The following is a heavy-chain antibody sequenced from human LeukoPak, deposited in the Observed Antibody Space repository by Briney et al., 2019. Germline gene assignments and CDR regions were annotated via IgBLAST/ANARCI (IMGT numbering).Heavy chain of an antibody. D-gene: IGHD3-10*01. CDR3: ARGATMVRIHYYYYMDV. J-gene: IGHJ6*03. Sequence: SQTLSLTCTVSGGSISSGSYYWRWIRQPAGKGLEWIGRIYTSGSTNCNPSLKSRVTISVDTSKNQFSLKLSSVTTADTAVYYCARGATMVRIHYYYYMDVWGKGTTVTVSS. CDR2: IYTSGST. V-gene: IGHV4-61*02. CDR1: GGSISSGSYY.